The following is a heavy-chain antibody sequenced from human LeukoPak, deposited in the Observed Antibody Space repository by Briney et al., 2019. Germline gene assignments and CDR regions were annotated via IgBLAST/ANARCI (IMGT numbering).Heavy chain of an antibody. CDR3: VRLYDWGRLDY. CDR2: INPNSGGT. Sequence: ASVKVSCKTSGYTFAGYYLFWVRQAPGQGLEWMGWINPNSGGTNYAQKFQGRVTMTRDTSIRTAYMELSRLTSDDTAVYYCVRLYDWGRLDYWGQGTLVTVSS. V-gene: IGHV1-2*02. CDR1: GYTFAGYY. J-gene: IGHJ4*02. D-gene: IGHD3-9*01.